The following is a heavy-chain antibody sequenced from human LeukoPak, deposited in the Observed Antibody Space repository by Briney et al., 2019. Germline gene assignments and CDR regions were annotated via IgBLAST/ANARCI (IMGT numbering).Heavy chain of an antibody. CDR3: ARGPGILTGYYLLEVKQMPPYYYYGMDV. CDR1: GYTFTSYG. V-gene: IGHV1-18*01. Sequence: AASVKVSCKASGYTFTSYGISWVRQAPGQGLEWMGWISAYNGNTNYAQKLQGRVTMTTDTSTSTAYMELRSLRSDDTAVYYCARGPGILTGYYLLEVKQMPPYYYYGMDVWGQGTTVTVSS. CDR2: ISAYNGNT. D-gene: IGHD3-9*01. J-gene: IGHJ6*02.